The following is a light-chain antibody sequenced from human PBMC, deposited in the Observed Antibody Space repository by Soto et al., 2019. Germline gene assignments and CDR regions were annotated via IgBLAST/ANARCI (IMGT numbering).Light chain of an antibody. J-gene: IGKJ2*01. CDR3: QQYGYSPYT. CDR2: GAS. CDR1: QSVSDNF. Sequence: EIVLTQSPGTLSLSPGERVTLSCRASQSVSDNFLAWYQQKAGQAPRLIIYGASNRATGIPDRFSGRGSGTDFTLTISRLEPEDFATYYCQQYGYSPYTFGQGTKLEIK. V-gene: IGKV3-20*01.